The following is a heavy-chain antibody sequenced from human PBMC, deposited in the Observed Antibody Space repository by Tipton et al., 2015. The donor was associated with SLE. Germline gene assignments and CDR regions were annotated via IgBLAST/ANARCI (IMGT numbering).Heavy chain of an antibody. V-gene: IGHV4-34*01. CDR3: ARDSVYGRYSSGDY. CDR1: GGSFSGYY. Sequence: TLSLTCAVHGGSFSGYYWSWIRQPPGKGLEWIGEINHSGSTNYNPSLKSRVTISVDTSKNQFSLKLSSVTAADTAVYYCARDSVYGRYSSGDYWGQGTLVTVSS. J-gene: IGHJ4*02. D-gene: IGHD6-25*01. CDR2: INHSGST.